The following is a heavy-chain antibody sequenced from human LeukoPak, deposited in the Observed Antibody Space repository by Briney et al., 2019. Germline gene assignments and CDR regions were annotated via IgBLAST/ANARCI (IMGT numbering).Heavy chain of an antibody. CDR2: INSDGSNT. J-gene: IGHJ4*02. D-gene: IGHD6-19*01. V-gene: IGHV3-74*01. CDR1: GFTFSSGW. Sequence: GGSLRLSCAASGFTFSSGWMHWVRQAPGKGPVWVSRINSDGSNTVYADSVKGRFSISRDNAKNTVYLQMSSLRVEDTGVYYCTTAGGGGWYAFDYWGQGTLVTVSS. CDR3: TTAGGGGWYAFDY.